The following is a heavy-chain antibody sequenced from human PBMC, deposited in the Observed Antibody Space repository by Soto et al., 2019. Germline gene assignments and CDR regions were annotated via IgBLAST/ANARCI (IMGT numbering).Heavy chain of an antibody. D-gene: IGHD6-13*01. V-gene: IGHV1-2*04. CDR2: ISPNSGST. J-gene: IGHJ6*02. CDR3: AREGSPGIAAAYYYYGMDV. CDR1: GYTFTSYG. Sequence: ASVKVSCKASGYTFTSYGISWVRQAPGQGLEWMGWISPNSGSTNYAQKFQGWVTMTRDTSISTAYMELSRLRSDDTAVYYCAREGSPGIAAAYYYYGMDVWGQGTTVTVSS.